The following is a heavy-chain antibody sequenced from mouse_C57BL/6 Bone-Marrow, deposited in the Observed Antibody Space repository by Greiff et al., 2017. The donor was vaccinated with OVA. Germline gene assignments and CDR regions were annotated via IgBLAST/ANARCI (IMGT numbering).Heavy chain of an antibody. J-gene: IGHJ3*01. V-gene: IGHV1-53*01. D-gene: IGHD3-2*02. Sequence: QVQLQQPGTELVKPGASVKLSCKASGYTFTSYWMHWVKQRPGQGLEWIGNINPSNGGTNYNEKFKSKATLTVDKSSSTAYMQLSSLTSEDSAVYYGARSTAQATGFAYGGQGTLVTVSA. CDR3: ARSTAQATGFAY. CDR2: INPSNGGT. CDR1: GYTFTSYW.